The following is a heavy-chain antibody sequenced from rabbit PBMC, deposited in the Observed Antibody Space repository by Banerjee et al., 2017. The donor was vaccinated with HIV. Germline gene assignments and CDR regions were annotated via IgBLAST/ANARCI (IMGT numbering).Heavy chain of an antibody. Sequence: QEQLEESGGDLVKPEGSLTLTCTASGFSFSTYGVNWVRQAPGKGLEWIGYINTSSGNTVYATWAKGRFTISKPSSTTVTLQMTSLTAADTATYFCARSIYAGDGGYGYALGNLWGPGPSSPS. CDR2: INTSSGNT. D-gene: IGHD6-1*01. V-gene: IGHV1S45*01. CDR1: GFSFSTYG. J-gene: IGHJ4*01. CDR3: ARSIYAGDGGYGYALGNL.